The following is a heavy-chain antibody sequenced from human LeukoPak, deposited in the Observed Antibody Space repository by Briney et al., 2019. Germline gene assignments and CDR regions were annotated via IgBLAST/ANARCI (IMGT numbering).Heavy chain of an antibody. CDR1: GGSISSTSITYY. CDR2: SSYSGNT. D-gene: IGHD6-13*01. J-gene: IGHJ6*03. V-gene: IGHV4-39*07. CDR3: ARGRVSSSTWYSTYYYYFYMDV. Sequence: SETLSLTCTVSGGSISSTSITYYWGWIRQPPGKGLEWIGSSSYSGNTYYNPSLKSRVTISVDTSKNQFSLKLSSVTAADTAVYFCARGRVSSSTWYSTYYYYFYMDVWGKGTTVTVSS.